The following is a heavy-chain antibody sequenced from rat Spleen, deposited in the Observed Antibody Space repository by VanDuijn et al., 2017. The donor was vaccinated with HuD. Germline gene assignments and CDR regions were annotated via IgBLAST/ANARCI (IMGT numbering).Heavy chain of an antibody. J-gene: IGHJ2*01. CDR3: TREHNWGFDY. CDR1: GFSLTSYH. CDR2: IWTGGST. D-gene: IGHD5-1*01. V-gene: IGHV2-43*01. Sequence: QVQLKESGPGLVQPSQTLSLTCTVSGFSLTSYHVSWVRQPPGKGLEWMGVIWTGGSTAYNSLLKSRLRITRDISRSQFFLKMNSPQTEHTASCYFTREHNWGFDYCGEEVMVTVSS.